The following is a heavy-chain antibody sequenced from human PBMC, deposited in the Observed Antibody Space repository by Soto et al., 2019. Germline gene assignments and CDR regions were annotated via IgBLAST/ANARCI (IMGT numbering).Heavy chain of an antibody. Sequence: GGSLRLSCAASGFTFSIYSMNWVRQAPGKGLVWVSAISSNRSHTSYADSVKGRFTISRDNAKNTLYPQMNSLRAEDTAVYYCARIGEQLLYYYYYYMDVWGKGTTVTVSS. V-gene: IGHV3-21*01. CDR2: ISSNRSHT. CDR3: ARIGEQLLYYYYYYMDV. CDR1: GFTFSIYS. J-gene: IGHJ6*03. D-gene: IGHD2-2*01.